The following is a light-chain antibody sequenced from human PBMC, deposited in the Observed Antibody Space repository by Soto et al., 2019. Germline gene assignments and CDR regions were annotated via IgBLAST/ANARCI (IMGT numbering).Light chain of an antibody. CDR1: QSVSSY. V-gene: IGKV3-11*01. CDR2: DAS. Sequence: EIVLTQSPATLSLSPLEIATLSFRASQSVSSYLAWYQQKPGQAPRLLIYDASNRATGIPARFSGSGSGTDFTLTISSLEPEDFAVYYCQQRSNWPWTFGQGTKVDIK. J-gene: IGKJ1*01. CDR3: QQRSNWPWT.